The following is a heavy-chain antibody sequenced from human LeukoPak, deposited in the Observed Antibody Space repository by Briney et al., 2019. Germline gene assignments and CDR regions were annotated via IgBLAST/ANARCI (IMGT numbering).Heavy chain of an antibody. CDR2: VYYTGTT. Sequence: SETLSLTCTVSGGSINNNFWSWIRQSPGKGLEWIGYVYYTGTTKYNPSLTSRVTMSADTSKNQFSMRLNSVTAADTAVYYCARDRSYYYDGGSFDYWGQGTLVTVSS. CDR3: ARDRSYYYDGGSFDY. CDR1: GGSINNNF. V-gene: IGHV4-59*01. D-gene: IGHD3-10*02. J-gene: IGHJ4*02.